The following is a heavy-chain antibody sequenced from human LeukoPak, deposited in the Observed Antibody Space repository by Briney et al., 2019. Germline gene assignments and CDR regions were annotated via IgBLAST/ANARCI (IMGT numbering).Heavy chain of an antibody. D-gene: IGHD3-9*01. CDR3: AKGRWGLTINNFDI. CDR2: IIPSGHTT. V-gene: IGHV3-23*01. J-gene: IGHJ3*02. CDR1: GFTFSSHG. Sequence: GGSLRLSCVASGFTFSSHGMNWVRQAPGKGLEWVSGIIPSGHTTYYADSVRGRFTISRDSSKNTLYLQMNSLRGEDTAVYYCAKGRWGLTINNFDIWGQGTMVTVSS.